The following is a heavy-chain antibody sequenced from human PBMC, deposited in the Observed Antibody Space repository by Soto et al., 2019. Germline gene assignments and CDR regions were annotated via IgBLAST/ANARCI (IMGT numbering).Heavy chain of an antibody. CDR1: GFIFSAYA. CDR2: ISGKGDRA. CDR3: AKGASTAAAGAPTFI. J-gene: IGHJ4*02. D-gene: IGHD6-25*01. Sequence: GGSLRLSCGASGFIFSAYAMTWVRQAPGKGLEWVSFISGKGDRAYYADSVKGRFTISRDNSKDTLFLQMNSLRAEDTAVYYCAKGASTAAAGAPTFIWGQGTLVTVSS. V-gene: IGHV3-23*01.